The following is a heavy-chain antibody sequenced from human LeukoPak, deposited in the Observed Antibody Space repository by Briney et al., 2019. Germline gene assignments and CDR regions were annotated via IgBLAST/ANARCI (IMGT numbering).Heavy chain of an antibody. J-gene: IGHJ2*01. CDR2: ISTNNGDST. V-gene: IGHV3-64*02. Sequence: GGSLRLSCAASGVPFSSSTMHCVRHAPGKGLEYISAISTNNGDSTWYADSVKGRFTISRDNSKNTVYLQMGGLRAEDTAVYYCARDAWGSGSYYDVWGRGTLVTVSS. CDR3: ARDAWGSGSYYDV. D-gene: IGHD3-10*01. CDR1: GVPFSSST.